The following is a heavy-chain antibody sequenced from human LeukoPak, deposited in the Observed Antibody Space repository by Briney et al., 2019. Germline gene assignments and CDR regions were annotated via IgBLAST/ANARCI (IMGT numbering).Heavy chain of an antibody. V-gene: IGHV3-23*01. CDR3: ARDSPVLTY. J-gene: IGHJ4*02. CDR1: GFTFSSYA. CDR2: ISGGAYST. Sequence: GGSLRLSCAASGFTFSSYAMSWVRQAPGKGLEWVSAISGGAYSTYYADSVKGRFTISRDNSKNTLYLQMNSLRAEDTAVYYCARDSPVLTYWGQGTLVTLSS.